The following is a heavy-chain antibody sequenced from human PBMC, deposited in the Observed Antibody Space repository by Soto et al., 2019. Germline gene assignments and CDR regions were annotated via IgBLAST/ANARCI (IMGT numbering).Heavy chain of an antibody. J-gene: IGHJ5*02. CDR1: GFTFSSYG. D-gene: IGHD6-25*01. CDR2: IWYDGSNK. CDR3: ARDVSVRLPNWFDP. Sequence: GGSLRLSCAASGFTFSSYGMHWVRQAPGKGLEWVAVIWYDGSNKYYADSVKGRFTISRDNSKNPLYLQMNSLRAEDTAVYYCARDVSVRLPNWFDPWGQGTLVTV. V-gene: IGHV3-33*01.